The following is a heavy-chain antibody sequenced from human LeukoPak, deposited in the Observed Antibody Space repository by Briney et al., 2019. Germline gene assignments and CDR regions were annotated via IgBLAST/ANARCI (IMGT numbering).Heavy chain of an antibody. CDR3: ARREGYCSSTSCHHFDY. Sequence: SETLSLTCAVYGGSFSGYYWSWIRQPPGKGLEWIGEINHSGSTNYNPSLKSRVTISVDTSKNQFSLKLSSVTAADTAVYYCARREGYCSSTSCHHFDYWGQGTLVTASS. CDR2: INHSGST. CDR1: GGSFSGYY. J-gene: IGHJ4*02. V-gene: IGHV4-34*01. D-gene: IGHD2-2*01.